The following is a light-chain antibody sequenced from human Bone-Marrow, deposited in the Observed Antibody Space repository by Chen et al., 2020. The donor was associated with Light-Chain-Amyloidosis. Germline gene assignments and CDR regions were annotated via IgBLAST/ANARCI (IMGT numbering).Light chain of an antibody. CDR2: WAS. CDR1: QSVLYSSNNKTY. V-gene: IGKV4-1*01. Sequence: DSVMTQSPDSLAVSLGESATIHCKSRQSVLYSSNNKTYLAWYQQKPGQHAKLLIYWASTRESGVTARCSGSGSGTDFTLTISSLQAEEVAVYYGEQYYSSPPYTFGQGTKLEIK. CDR3: EQYYSSPPYT. J-gene: IGKJ2*01.